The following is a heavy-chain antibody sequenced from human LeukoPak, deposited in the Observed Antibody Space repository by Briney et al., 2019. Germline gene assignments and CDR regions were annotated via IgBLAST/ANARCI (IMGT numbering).Heavy chain of an antibody. Sequence: GASVKVSCKASGYTFTSYGISWVRQAPGQGLEWMGWISAYNGNTNYAQKLQGRVTMTTDTSTSTAYMELRSLRSDDTAVYYCARDPPDIVVVPAAPWSYYYYMDVWGKGTTVTVSS. CDR2: ISAYNGNT. J-gene: IGHJ6*03. CDR1: GYTFTSYG. V-gene: IGHV1-18*01. CDR3: ARDPPDIVVVPAAPWSYYYYMDV. D-gene: IGHD2-2*01.